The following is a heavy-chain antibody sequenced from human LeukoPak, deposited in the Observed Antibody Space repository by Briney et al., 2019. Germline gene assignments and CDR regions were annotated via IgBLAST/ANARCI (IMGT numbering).Heavy chain of an antibody. CDR1: GFTFSSYA. CDR2: ISGSGGST. Sequence: GGSLRLSCAASGFTFSSYAMNWVRQAPGKGLKWVSAISGSGGSTYSADSVKGRFTISRDNSKNTLYLQMNSLRVEDTAVYFCAKCLLLRSDDYAPFDYWGQGTLVTVSS. J-gene: IGHJ4*02. D-gene: IGHD4-17*01. CDR3: AKCLLLRSDDYAPFDY. V-gene: IGHV3-23*01.